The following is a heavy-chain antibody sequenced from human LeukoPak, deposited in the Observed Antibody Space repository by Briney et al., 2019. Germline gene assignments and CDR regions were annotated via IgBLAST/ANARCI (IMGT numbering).Heavy chain of an antibody. CDR2: IRYDGSNK. Sequence: GGSLRLSCAASGFTFSSYGMHWVRQAPGKGLEWVAFIRYDGSNKYYADSVKGRFTISRDNSKNTLYLQMNSLRAEDTAVYYCAKDGRDDFWSGYPYYYYYYMDVWGKGTTVTVSS. D-gene: IGHD3-3*01. J-gene: IGHJ6*03. CDR3: AKDGRDDFWSGYPYYYYYYMDV. CDR1: GFTFSSYG. V-gene: IGHV3-30*02.